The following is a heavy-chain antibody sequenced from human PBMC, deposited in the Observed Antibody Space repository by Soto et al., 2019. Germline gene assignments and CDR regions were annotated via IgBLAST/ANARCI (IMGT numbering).Heavy chain of an antibody. CDR3: AKDISKYSSGRYAAYDL. J-gene: IGHJ3*01. D-gene: IGHD3-22*01. V-gene: IGHV3-9*01. CDR1: EFTFDDYA. CDR2: ISWNSVSI. Sequence: EVQLVESGGGLVQPGRSLRLSCAASEFTFDDYAMHWVRQAPGKGPEWVSGISWNSVSIAYADSVKGRFTISRDNARNSLYLQMNSLRAEETALYYCAKDISKYSSGRYAAYDLWGQGTMVTVSS.